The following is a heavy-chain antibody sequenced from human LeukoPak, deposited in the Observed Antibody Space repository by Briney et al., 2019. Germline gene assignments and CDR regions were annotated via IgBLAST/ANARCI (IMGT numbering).Heavy chain of an antibody. J-gene: IGHJ4*02. Sequence: AGGSLRFSCTASGFTFSGCDMSWVRQAPGKGLEWVSSISYRSSPIYYADSVKGRFTISRDNAKNSLYLQMDSLRAGDTAVYYCARAYPPLRTAAAGDQWGQGTLVTVSS. CDR1: GFTFSGCD. CDR2: ISYRSSPI. V-gene: IGHV3-21*01. CDR3: ARAYPPLRTAAAGDQ. D-gene: IGHD6-13*01.